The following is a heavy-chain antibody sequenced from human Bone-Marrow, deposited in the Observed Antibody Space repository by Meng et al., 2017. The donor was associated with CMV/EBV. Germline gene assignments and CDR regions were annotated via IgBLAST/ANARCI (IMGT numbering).Heavy chain of an antibody. CDR3: ARGTTATHGYYFDY. V-gene: IGHV4-34*01. Sequence: SETLSLTCAVYDGSFSGYYWSWIRQSPGKGLEWIGQIHHIEGTKYNPSLKSRVTISEDTSKNQFSLRLSSVTAADTAVYYCARGTTATHGYYFDYWGQGTLVTVSS. J-gene: IGHJ4*02. CDR1: DGSFSGYY. D-gene: IGHD2-8*01. CDR2: IHHIEGT.